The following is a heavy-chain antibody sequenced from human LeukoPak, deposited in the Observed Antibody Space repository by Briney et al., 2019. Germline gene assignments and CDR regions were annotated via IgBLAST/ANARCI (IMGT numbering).Heavy chain of an antibody. CDR3: ALGIAGAFDY. J-gene: IGHJ4*02. V-gene: IGHV4-39*01. D-gene: IGHD1-26*01. CDR1: GGSISSSIYY. CDR2: IYYSGST. Sequence: SETLSLTCTVCGGSISSSIYYWGWIRQPPGKGLEWIGSIYYSGSTYYNPSLKSRVTISVDTSKNQFSLKLSSVTAADTAVYYCALGIAGAFDYWGQGTLVTVSS.